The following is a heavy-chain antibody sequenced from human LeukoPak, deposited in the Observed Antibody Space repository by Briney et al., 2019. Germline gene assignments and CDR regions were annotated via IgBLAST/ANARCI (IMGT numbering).Heavy chain of an antibody. J-gene: IGHJ4*02. CDR1: GYTFTSYA. V-gene: IGHV1-3*01. CDR2: INAGNGNT. CDR3: ARGADYGDYYFDY. D-gene: IGHD4-17*01. Sequence: ASVKVSCKASGYTFTSYAMHWVRQAPGQRLEWMGWINAGNGNTKYSQKFQGRVTITRDTSASTAYMELSSLRCEDTAVYYCARGADYGDYYFDYWGQGTLVTVSS.